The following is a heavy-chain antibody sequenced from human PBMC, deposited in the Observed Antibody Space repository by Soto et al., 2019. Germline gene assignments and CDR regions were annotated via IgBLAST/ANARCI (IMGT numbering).Heavy chain of an antibody. J-gene: IGHJ5*02. Sequence: PGGSLRLSCAASGFTFSDYYMSWIRQAPGKGLEWVSYISSSGSTIYYADSVKGRFTISRDNAKNSLYLQMNSLRAEDTAVYYCARVSLFGGFGELLPANNWFDPWGQGTLVTVSS. D-gene: IGHD3-10*01. V-gene: IGHV3-11*01. CDR1: GFTFSDYY. CDR2: ISSSGSTI. CDR3: ARVSLFGGFGELLPANNWFDP.